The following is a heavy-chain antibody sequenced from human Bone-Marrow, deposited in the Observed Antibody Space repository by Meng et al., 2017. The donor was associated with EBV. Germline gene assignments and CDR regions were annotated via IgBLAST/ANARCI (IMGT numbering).Heavy chain of an antibody. J-gene: IGHJ4*02. CDR3: ASESGRGYTPDY. Sequence: QVELVECGAEVKKPGPSVKFSCKNSGGPFSGDAISWVRQAPGQGLEWMGGLIPMLGAPNYAQKFQDRVTIIADKSTSIHYMELSSLRSDDTAVYYCASESGRGYTPDYWGRGALVTVSS. CDR2: LIPMLGAP. V-gene: IGHV1-69*06. D-gene: IGHD3-10*01. CDR1: GGPFSGDA.